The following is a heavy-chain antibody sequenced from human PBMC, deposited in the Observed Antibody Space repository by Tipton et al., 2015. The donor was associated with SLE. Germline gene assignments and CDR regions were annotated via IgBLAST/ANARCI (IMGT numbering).Heavy chain of an antibody. CDR2: ISLDGADK. D-gene: IGHD2-21*02. V-gene: IGHV3-30-3*01. CDR3: ARDGGGDGYFDY. Sequence: RSLRLSCAAPGFTFSSYAMHWVRHIPGKGLEWVAVISLDGADKYYADSVKGRFTISRDNSKNALFLQMNSLRAEDTAVYYCARDGGGDGYFDYWGQGTLVTVSS. CDR1: GFTFSSYA. J-gene: IGHJ4*02.